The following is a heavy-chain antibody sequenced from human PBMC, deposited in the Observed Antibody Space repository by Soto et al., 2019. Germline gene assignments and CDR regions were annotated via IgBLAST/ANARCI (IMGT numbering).Heavy chain of an antibody. CDR3: ARSVVVVIRTFNWYFDL. Sequence: PGGSLRISCAAPGFSVGSNYMSWVRPAPGKGLEWVSVIYSTGSKYYADSAKGRFIISRDNSKNTLYLEMNSLRAEDTAVYYCARSVVVVIRTFNWYFDLWGRGTLVTVSS. CDR1: GFSVGSNY. V-gene: IGHV3-53*01. J-gene: IGHJ2*01. D-gene: IGHD3-22*01. CDR2: IYSTGSK.